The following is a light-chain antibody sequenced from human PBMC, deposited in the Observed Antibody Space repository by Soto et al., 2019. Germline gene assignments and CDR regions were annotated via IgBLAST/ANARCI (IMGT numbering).Light chain of an antibody. V-gene: IGKV3-11*01. CDR3: AVRSNRPLS. CDR1: QSISSY. J-gene: IGKJ4*01. Sequence: VVTLSPATLSLNPGERATLSCRASQSISSYLAWYQHKPGQAPRLLIYDASNRATGIPARFSGSGSGTDFTLTISSLEPEDVAVYYCAVRSNRPLSSGGRTKV. CDR2: DAS.